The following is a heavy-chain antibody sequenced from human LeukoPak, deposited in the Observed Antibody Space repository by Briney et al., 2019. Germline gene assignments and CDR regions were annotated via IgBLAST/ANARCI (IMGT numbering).Heavy chain of an antibody. V-gene: IGHV3-9*01. CDR1: GFTFDDYA. CDR3: AKGGAVVVPAALDY. CDR2: ISWNSGSI. D-gene: IGHD2-2*01. J-gene: IGHJ4*02. Sequence: GGSLRLSCAASGFTFDDYAMHWVRQAPGKGLEWVSGISWNSGSIGYADSVKGRFTISRDNAKNSLYLQMHSLRAEATALYYCAKGGAVVVPAALDYWGQGTLVTVSS.